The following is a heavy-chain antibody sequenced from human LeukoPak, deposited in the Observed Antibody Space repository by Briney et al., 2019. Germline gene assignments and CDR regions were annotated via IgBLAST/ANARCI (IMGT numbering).Heavy chain of an antibody. V-gene: IGHV4-4*02. CDR1: GGSISSVNW. J-gene: IGHJ4*02. CDR3: ASRSGGDY. CDR2: IYPSGDT. Sequence: PSGTLSLTCAVSGGSISSVNWWGWVRQPPGKGLEWIGDIYPSGDTTYNPSLKSRVTISIDASRNQFSLNLSSVTAADTAVYYCASRSGGDYWGQGTLVTVSS. D-gene: IGHD3-10*01.